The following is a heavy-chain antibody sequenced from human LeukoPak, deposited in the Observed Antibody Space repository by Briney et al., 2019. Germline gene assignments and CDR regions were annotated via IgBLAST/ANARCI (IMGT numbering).Heavy chain of an antibody. Sequence: ASVKVSCKASGYTFTSYYLHWVRQAPGQGLEWMGLINPSGSSTSNTQKFQGRVTMTRDTSTSTVYMELSSLRSDDTAVYYCARGNYDFWSGPKFNWFDPWGQGTLVTVSS. CDR2: INPSGSST. CDR1: GYTFTSYY. D-gene: IGHD3-3*01. CDR3: ARGNYDFWSGPKFNWFDP. V-gene: IGHV1-46*01. J-gene: IGHJ5*02.